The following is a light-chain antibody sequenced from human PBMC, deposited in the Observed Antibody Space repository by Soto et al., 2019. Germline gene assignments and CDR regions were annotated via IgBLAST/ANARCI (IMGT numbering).Light chain of an antibody. Sequence: DIQVTQSPSSLSASVGDSVTITCRARQSISNWLAWYQQKPGKAPRLLIYGASSLQSGVPSRFSGSGSETEFTLTISSLQPDDFATYYCQQYDGHFGQGTKLEIK. V-gene: IGKV1-5*01. CDR2: GAS. J-gene: IGKJ2*01. CDR1: QSISNW. CDR3: QQYDGH.